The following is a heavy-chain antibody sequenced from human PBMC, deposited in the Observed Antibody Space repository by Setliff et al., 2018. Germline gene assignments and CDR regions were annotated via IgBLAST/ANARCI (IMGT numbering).Heavy chain of an antibody. CDR3: ARDKADYYDRSGYSGASDV. J-gene: IGHJ3*01. CDR2: IIPIFGTA. CDR1: GYNLIEVS. Sequence: SVKVSCKVSGYNLIEVSMHWVRQAPGKGLEWMGGIIPIFGTANYAQKFQGRVTLIADESTSTVYMELTRLRPEDTAIYYCARDKADYYDRSGYSGASDVWGQGTMVTVSS. V-gene: IGHV1-69*13. D-gene: IGHD3-22*01.